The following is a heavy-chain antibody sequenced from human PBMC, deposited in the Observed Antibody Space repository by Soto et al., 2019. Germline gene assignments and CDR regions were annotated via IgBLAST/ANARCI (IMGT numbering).Heavy chain of an antibody. CDR3: AKVLSSMRDYAQDY. CDR2: ISGSGGST. D-gene: IGHD2-2*01. CDR1: GFTFSSYA. Sequence: GGSLRLSCAASGFTFSSYAMSWVRQAPGKGLEWVSAISGSGGSTYYADSVKGRFTISRDNSKNTLYLQMNSLRAEDTAVYYCAKVLSSMRDYAQDYWGQGTLVTVSS. V-gene: IGHV3-23*01. J-gene: IGHJ4*02.